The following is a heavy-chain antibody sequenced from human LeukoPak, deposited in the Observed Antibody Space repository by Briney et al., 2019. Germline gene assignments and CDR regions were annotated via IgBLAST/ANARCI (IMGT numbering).Heavy chain of an antibody. CDR3: AKAWGYEYSSSSFDY. CDR1: GFTFSNYG. V-gene: IGHV3-30*18. D-gene: IGHD6-6*01. J-gene: IGHJ4*02. CDR2: ISYDGSKK. Sequence: GGSLRLSCAASGFTFSNYGMHWVRQAPGKGLEWVAVISYDGSKKYYADSVEGRLTISRDNSKNTLYLQMNSLRAEDTAVYYCAKAWGYEYSSSSFDYWGQGTLVTVSS.